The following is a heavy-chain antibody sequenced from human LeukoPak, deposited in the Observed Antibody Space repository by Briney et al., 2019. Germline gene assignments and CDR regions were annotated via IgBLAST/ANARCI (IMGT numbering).Heavy chain of an antibody. D-gene: IGHD3-9*01. V-gene: IGHV3-33*01. CDR1: GFTFSSYG. CDR3: ARGIRYFGTLGYYFDY. CDR2: IWYDGSNK. Sequence: PGRSLRLSCAASGFTFSSYGMHWVRQAPGKGLEWVAIIWYDGSNKYYADSVKGRFTISRDNSKNTLYLQMNSLRAEDTAVYYCARGIRYFGTLGYYFDYWGQGTLVTVSS. J-gene: IGHJ4*02.